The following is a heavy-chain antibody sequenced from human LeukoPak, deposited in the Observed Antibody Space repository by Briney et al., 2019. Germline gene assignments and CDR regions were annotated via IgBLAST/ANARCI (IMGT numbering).Heavy chain of an antibody. J-gene: IGHJ5*02. CDR3: ARGFIVRGVYNWFDP. D-gene: IGHD3-10*01. CDR1: GYTFTSYD. V-gene: IGHV1-8*01. Sequence: ASVKVSCKASGYTFTSYDINWVRQATGQGLEWMGWMNPNSGNTGYAQKFQGRVTMTRNTSISTAYMELSSLRSEDTAVYYCARGFIVRGVYNWFDPWGQGTLVTVSS. CDR2: MNPNSGNT.